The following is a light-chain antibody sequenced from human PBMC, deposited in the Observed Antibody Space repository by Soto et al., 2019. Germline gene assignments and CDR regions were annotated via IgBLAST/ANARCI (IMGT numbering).Light chain of an antibody. CDR3: QHYNSYSEA. J-gene: IGKJ1*01. CDR1: QVIDNW. V-gene: IGKV1D-16*01. CDR2: TTS. Sequence: DIQMTQSPSSVSASVGDRVTISCLASQVIDNWLSLYQHKPGKAPKVLIYTTSSLQSGVPSRFSGSGSGTEFTLTISSLQPDDFATYYCQHYNSYSEAFGQGTKVDNK.